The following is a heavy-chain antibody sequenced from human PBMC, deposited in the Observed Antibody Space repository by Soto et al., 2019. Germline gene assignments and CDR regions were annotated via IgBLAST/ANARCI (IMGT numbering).Heavy chain of an antibody. CDR1: GGSISSGGYY. CDR2: IYYSGST. CDR3: ARMAAAGTRDY. D-gene: IGHD6-13*01. Sequence: PSETLSLTCTVSGGSISSGGYYWSWIRQHPGKGLEWIGYIYYSGSTYYNPSLKSRVTISVDTSKNQFSLKLSSVTAADTAVYYCARMAAAGTRDYWGQGTLLTVSS. V-gene: IGHV4-31*03. J-gene: IGHJ4*02.